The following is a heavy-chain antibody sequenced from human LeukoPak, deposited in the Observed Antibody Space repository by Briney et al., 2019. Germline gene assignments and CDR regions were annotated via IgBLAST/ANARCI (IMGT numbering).Heavy chain of an antibody. D-gene: IGHD5-24*01. CDR1: GFTFSTYG. V-gene: IGHV3-30*02. Sequence: PGGSLRLSCAASGFTFSTYGMHWVRQAPGKGLECVAFIRYDESYKYYANSVKGRFTISRDNSKNTLYLQMNSLRAEDTAVYFCAKDKGWRDGPLDYWGQGTLATVSS. CDR3: AKDKGWRDGPLDY. CDR2: IRYDESYK. J-gene: IGHJ4*02.